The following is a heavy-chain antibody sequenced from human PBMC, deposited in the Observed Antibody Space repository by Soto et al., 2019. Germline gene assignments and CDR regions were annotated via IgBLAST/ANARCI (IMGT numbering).Heavy chain of an antibody. V-gene: IGHV1-69*02. D-gene: IGHD2-8*01. Sequence: SVKVSFKASGGTFSSYTISWVRQAPGQGLEWMGRIIPILGIANYAQKFQGRVTITADKSTSTAYMELSSLRSEDTAVYYCARGFTNGVWAYYFDYWGQGTLVTVSS. CDR3: ARGFTNGVWAYYFDY. CDR2: IIPILGIA. CDR1: GGTFSSYT. J-gene: IGHJ4*02.